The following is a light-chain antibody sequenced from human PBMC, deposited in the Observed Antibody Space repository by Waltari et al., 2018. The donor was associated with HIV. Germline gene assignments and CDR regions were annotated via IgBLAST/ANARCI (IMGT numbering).Light chain of an antibody. CDR3: QVWDVNSDWV. CDR2: DDS. V-gene: IGLV3-21*02. Sequence: SYVLIQPPSVSVAPGQTARLTCGGDNIGSKTVHWYQQKPGQAPVLVVYDDSDRPSGIPGRFSGSTSGNTATLTISRVEAGDEADYYCQVWDVNSDWVFGGGTKLTVL. J-gene: IGLJ3*02. CDR1: NIGSKT.